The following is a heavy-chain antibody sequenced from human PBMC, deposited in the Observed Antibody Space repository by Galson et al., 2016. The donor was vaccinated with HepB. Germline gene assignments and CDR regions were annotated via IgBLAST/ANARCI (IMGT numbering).Heavy chain of an antibody. J-gene: IGHJ4*02. V-gene: IGHV4-34*12. Sequence: SETLSLTCAVYGRSFSDFYWTWIRQAPGKGLEWIGDILHSGITNYNPSLKSRLIISVDTSKNQFSLRLSSLTAADTALYYCVRRRLYFGEFPIDVFDYWGQGRLVTVSS. CDR2: ILHSGIT. CDR3: VRRRLYFGEFPIDVFDY. CDR1: GRSFSDFY. D-gene: IGHD3-10*01.